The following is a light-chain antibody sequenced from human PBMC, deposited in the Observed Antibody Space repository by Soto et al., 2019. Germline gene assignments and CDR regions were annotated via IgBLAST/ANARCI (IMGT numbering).Light chain of an antibody. V-gene: IGKV2-28*01. J-gene: IGKJ3*01. Sequence: DVVMTQSPLSLPVTPGEPASISCRSSQSLLHSNGYNYLDWYLQKPGQSPQLLIYLGSNRASGVPDRFSGSGSGTDFTLKISRVEAEYVGVYYCVQALHTPSFGPGTKVDI. CDR3: VQALHTPS. CDR2: LGS. CDR1: QSLLHSNGYNY.